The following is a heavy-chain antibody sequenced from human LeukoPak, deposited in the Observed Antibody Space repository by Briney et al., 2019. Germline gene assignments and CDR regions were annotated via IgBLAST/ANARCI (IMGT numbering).Heavy chain of an antibody. CDR2: INSDGSST. CDR3: ASDYGDYVV. D-gene: IGHD4-17*01. Sequence: GGSLRLSCAASGFTFSSYWMHWVRQAQRKGLVWVSRINSDGSSTSYADSVKGRFTISRDNAKNTLYLQMNSLRAEDTAVYYCASDYGDYVVWGQGTLVTVSS. V-gene: IGHV3-74*01. J-gene: IGHJ4*02. CDR1: GFTFSSYW.